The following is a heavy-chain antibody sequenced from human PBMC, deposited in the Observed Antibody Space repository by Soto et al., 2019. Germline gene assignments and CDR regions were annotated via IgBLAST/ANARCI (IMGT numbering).Heavy chain of an antibody. CDR3: AREMGDFWSGYYNHNWYFDL. D-gene: IGHD3-3*01. J-gene: IGHJ2*01. V-gene: IGHV1-2*04. CDR1: GYTFTGYY. Sequence: QVQLVQSGAEVKKPGASVKVSCKASGYTFTGYYMHWVRQAPGQGLEWMGWINPNSGGTNYAQKFQGWVTMTRDTSISTAYMELSRLRSDDTAVYYCAREMGDFWSGYYNHNWYFDLWGRGTLVTVSS. CDR2: INPNSGGT.